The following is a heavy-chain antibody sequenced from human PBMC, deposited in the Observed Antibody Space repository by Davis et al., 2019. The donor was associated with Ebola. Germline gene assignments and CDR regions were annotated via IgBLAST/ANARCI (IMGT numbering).Heavy chain of an antibody. D-gene: IGHD2-21*02. Sequence: SETLSLTCTVSGDSVSSYHLNWFRQSPGKGLEWIRDVHSSGNINYNPSLSSRVFISIDPSRNQFALRLTSVTSADTAVYFCARLDASDSDFSFYGVDVWGKGTTVIVSS. V-gene: IGHV4-59*02. CDR2: VHSSGNI. CDR1: GDSVSSYH. CDR3: ARLDASDSDFSFYGVDV. J-gene: IGHJ6*04.